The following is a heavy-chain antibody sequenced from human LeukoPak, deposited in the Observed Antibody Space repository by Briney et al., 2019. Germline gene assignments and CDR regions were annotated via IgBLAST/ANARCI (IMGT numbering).Heavy chain of an antibody. CDR3: ARDSNVDTAMVTDY. V-gene: IGHV4-34*01. CDR1: GGSFSGYY. Sequence: SETLSLTCAVYGGSFSGYYWSWIRQPPGKGLEWIGEINHSGSTNYNPSLKSRVTISVDTSKNQFSLKLSFVTAADTAVYYCARDSNVDTAMVTDYWGQGTQVTVSS. CDR2: INHSGST. J-gene: IGHJ4*02. D-gene: IGHD5-18*01.